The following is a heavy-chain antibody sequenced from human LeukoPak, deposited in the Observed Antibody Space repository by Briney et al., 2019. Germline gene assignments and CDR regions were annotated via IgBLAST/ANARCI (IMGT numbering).Heavy chain of an antibody. J-gene: IGHJ4*02. CDR1: GFTLSSYA. V-gene: IGHV3-23*01. CDR2: ISDTGNT. Sequence: GGSLRLSCAASGFTLSSYAMSWVRQAPGKGLEWVSAISDTGNTYHADSVKGRFTISRDSSKNTLFLQMNRLRPEDAAVYYCAEAPVTTCRGAFCYPFDYWGLGTLVTVSS. CDR3: AEAPVTTCRGAFCYPFDY. D-gene: IGHD2-15*01.